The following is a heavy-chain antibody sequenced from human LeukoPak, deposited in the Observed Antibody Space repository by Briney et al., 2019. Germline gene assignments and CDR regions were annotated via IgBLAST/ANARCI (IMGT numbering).Heavy chain of an antibody. V-gene: IGHV4-30-2*01. CDR2: IYHSGNT. J-gene: IGHJ6*03. CDR3: ARIGAGGNDYYYSMDV. Sequence: PSQTLSLTCTVSGGSISSGAYYWSWIRQPPGKGLEWIGYIYHSGNTYYSPSLKSRVTISVDRSKNQFSLKLSSVTAADTAVYYCARIGAGGNDYYYSMDVWGKGTTVTVAS. CDR1: GGSISSGAYY. D-gene: IGHD4-23*01.